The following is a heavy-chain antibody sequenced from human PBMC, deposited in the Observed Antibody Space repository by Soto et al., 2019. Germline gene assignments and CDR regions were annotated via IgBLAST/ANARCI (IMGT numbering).Heavy chain of an antibody. CDR3: ARGVLRTFGRVIEQIDC. Sequence: QVQLVESGGGVVQPGRSLRLSCAASGFTFSSYAMHWVRQAPGKGLEWVAVISYDGSNKYYADSVKGRFTISRDNSKNTLYLQMNSLRAEDTAVYYCARGVLRTFGRVIEQIDCWGQGTLVTVSS. CDR1: GFTFSSYA. D-gene: IGHD3-16*02. CDR2: ISYDGSNK. J-gene: IGHJ4*02. V-gene: IGHV3-30-3*01.